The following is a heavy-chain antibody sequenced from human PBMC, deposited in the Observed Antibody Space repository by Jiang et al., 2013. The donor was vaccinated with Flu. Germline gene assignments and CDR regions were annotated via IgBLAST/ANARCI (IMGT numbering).Heavy chain of an antibody. V-gene: IGHV1-8*01. D-gene: IGHD2-2*01. CDR2: VNPNSGNT. J-gene: IGHJ6*01. Sequence: QSGAEVKKPGASVKVSCKTSGYTFTTYDINWVRQATGQGLEWMGWVNPNSGNTGYAQKFQGRVTMTRDTSISTAYMELSSLRSEDTAVYYCARDLGDCSGTSCYSYGMDVWGPRGHGHRLL. CDR3: ARDLGDCSGTSCYSYGMDV. CDR1: GYTFTTYD.